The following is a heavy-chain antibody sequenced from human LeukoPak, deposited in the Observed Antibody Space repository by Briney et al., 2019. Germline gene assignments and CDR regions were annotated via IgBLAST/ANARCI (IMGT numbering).Heavy chain of an antibody. CDR3: ARDKYYDRSQWAFDI. V-gene: IGHV4-39*07. CDR2: IYYSGST. D-gene: IGHD3-22*01. CDR1: GGSISSSSYY. J-gene: IGHJ3*02. Sequence: SETLSLTCTVSGGSISSSSYYWGWIRQPPGKGLEWIGSIYYSGSTYYNPSLKSRVTISVDTSKNQFSLKLSSVTAADTAVYYCARDKYYDRSQWAFDIWGQGTMVTVSS.